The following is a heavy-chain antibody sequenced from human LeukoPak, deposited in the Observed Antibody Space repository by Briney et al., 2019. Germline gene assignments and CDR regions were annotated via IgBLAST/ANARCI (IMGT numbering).Heavy chain of an antibody. J-gene: IGHJ3*02. Sequence: PSETLSLTCAVSGGSISSSNWWSWVRQPPGKGLEWIGEIYHSGSTNYNPSLKSRVTISVDKSKNQFSLKLSSVTAADTDVYYCARERYYYDSSGYTAFDIWGQGTMVTVSS. V-gene: IGHV4-4*02. CDR3: ARERYYYDSSGYTAFDI. D-gene: IGHD3-22*01. CDR1: GGSISSSNW. CDR2: IYHSGST.